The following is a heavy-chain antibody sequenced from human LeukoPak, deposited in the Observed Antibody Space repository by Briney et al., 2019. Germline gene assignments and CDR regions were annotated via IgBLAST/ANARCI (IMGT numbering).Heavy chain of an antibody. V-gene: IGHV1-8*01. CDR3: ARSGEVVFDY. Sequence: GASVKVSCRASGYTFTSYHLNWVRQATGQGREWMGWMNPNSGNTGYAQKFQGRVTMTRNTSISTAYMELSSLRSEDTAVYYCARSGEVVFDYWGQGTLVTVSS. CDR2: MNPNSGNT. CDR1: GYTFTSYH. D-gene: IGHD3-3*01. J-gene: IGHJ4*02.